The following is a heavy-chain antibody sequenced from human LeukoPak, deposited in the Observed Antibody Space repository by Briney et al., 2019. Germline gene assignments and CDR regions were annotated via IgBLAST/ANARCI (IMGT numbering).Heavy chain of an antibody. V-gene: IGHV1-46*01. CDR1: GYTFTNYY. J-gene: IGHJ4*02. CDR3: ARGMGYSGYDKYYFDY. CDR2: INPSGGST. D-gene: IGHD5-12*01. Sequence: SVKVSCKPSGYTFTNYYMHWVRQAPGQGLEWMGIINPSGGSTTYAQKFQGRVTITRDTSTSTVYMELSSLRFEDTAVYYCARGMGYSGYDKYYFDYWGQRTLVIVSS.